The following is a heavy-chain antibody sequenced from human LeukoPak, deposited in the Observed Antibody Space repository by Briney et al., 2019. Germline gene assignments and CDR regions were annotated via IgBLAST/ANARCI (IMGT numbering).Heavy chain of an antibody. CDR2: IYYTGST. J-gene: IGHJ4*02. D-gene: IGHD3-10*01. CDR3: ARGHGADYFDY. CDR1: GDSISSSY. V-gene: IGHV4-59*12. Sequence: PSETLSLTCTVSGDSISSSYWSWIRQPPGKGLEWIGYIYYTGSTDYNPSLKSRVTISIETSKTQFALKLSSVTAADTAVYYCARGHGADYFDYWGQGTLVTVST.